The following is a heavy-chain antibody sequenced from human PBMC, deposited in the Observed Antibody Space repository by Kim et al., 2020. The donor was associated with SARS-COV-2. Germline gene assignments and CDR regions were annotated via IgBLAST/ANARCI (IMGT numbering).Heavy chain of an antibody. V-gene: IGHV3-53*01. J-gene: IGHJ4*02. Sequence: GGSLRLSCAASGFTVSSNYMSWVRQAPGKGLEWVSVIYSGGSTYYADSVKGRFTISRDNSKNTLYLQMNSLRAEDTAVYYCARGEGRVSPASFDYWGQGTLVTVSS. D-gene: IGHD3-10*01. CDR1: GFTVSSNY. CDR3: ARGEGRVSPASFDY. CDR2: IYSGGST.